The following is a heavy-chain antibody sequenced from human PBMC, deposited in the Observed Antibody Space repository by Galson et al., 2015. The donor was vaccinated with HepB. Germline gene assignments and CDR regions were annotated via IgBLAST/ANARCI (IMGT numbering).Heavy chain of an antibody. CDR2: IGISGGNTI. CDR3: ARASLGWFDP. J-gene: IGHJ5*02. CDR1: GFTFSDYY. V-gene: IGHV3-11*01. Sequence: SLRLSCAASGFTFSDYYMSWIRQAPGKGLEWLSYIGISGGNTIFYADSVKGRFTISRDNTKNSLYLQMNDLRAEDTAVYYCARASLGWFDPWGQGTLVTVSS.